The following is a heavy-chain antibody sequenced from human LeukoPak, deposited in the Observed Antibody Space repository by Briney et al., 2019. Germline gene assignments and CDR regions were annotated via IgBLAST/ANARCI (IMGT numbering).Heavy chain of an antibody. J-gene: IGHJ4*02. CDR3: GQRYGSGWYF. CDR2: IYWDGDK. D-gene: IGHD6-19*01. Sequence: SGPTLVKPTQTLTLTCTFSGFSLSSSGVGVGWIRQPPGKALEWLALIYWDGDKRYSPSLKSRLTITKDTSKQVILTMTNMDPVDTGTYYCGQRYGSGWYFWGQGTLVTVSS. CDR1: GFSLSSSGVG. V-gene: IGHV2-5*02.